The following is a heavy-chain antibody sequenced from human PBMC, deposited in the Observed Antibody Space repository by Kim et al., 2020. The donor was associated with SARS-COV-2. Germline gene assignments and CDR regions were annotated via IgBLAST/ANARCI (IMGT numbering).Heavy chain of an antibody. D-gene: IGHD6-6*01. Sequence: YNPSLKSRVTISVDTSKNQFSLKLSSVTAADTAVYYCAGIEYSSSSVDYWGQGTLVTVSS. V-gene: IGHV4-39*01. CDR3: AGIEYSSSSVDY. J-gene: IGHJ4*02.